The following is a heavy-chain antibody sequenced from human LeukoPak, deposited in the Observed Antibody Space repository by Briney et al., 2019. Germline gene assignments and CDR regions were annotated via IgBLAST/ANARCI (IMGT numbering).Heavy chain of an antibody. Sequence: GGSLRLSCAASGFTFSSYSMNWVRQAPGKGLEWVSSFSSETGSIYYADSVKGRFTISRDNAKNSLFLQMNGLRAEDTAVYYCSRGSNSDHWGQGTLVTVSS. D-gene: IGHD4-11*01. CDR3: SRGSNSDH. J-gene: IGHJ4*02. CDR2: FSSETGSI. V-gene: IGHV3-21*06. CDR1: GFTFSSYS.